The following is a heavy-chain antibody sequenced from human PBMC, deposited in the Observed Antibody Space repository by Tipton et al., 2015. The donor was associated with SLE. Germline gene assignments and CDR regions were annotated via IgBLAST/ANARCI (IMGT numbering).Heavy chain of an antibody. CDR1: GGSFSGYY. D-gene: IGHD4-11*01. CDR3: ARGSNYYYGLDV. CDR2: VSYGGNT. V-gene: IGHV4-59*08. J-gene: IGHJ6*02. Sequence: TLSLTCAVYGGSFSGYYWSWIRQSPEKGLEWIGYVSYGGNTNYNPSLRSRVTISVHASKTQFSLKLSSVTAADTAVYYCARGSNYYYGLDVWGQGTTVTVSS.